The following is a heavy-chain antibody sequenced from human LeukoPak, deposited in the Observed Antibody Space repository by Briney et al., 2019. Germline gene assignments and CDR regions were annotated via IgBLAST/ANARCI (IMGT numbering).Heavy chain of an antibody. CDR3: ARHSPDYGDSYPDY. V-gene: IGHV4-59*01. CDR2: IYYSGST. CDR1: GGSISSYY. Sequence: SETLSLTCTVSGGSISSYYWSWIRQPPGKGLEWIGYIYYSGSTNYNPSLKSRVTISVDTSKNQFSLKLSSVTAADTAVYYCARHSPDYGDSYPDYWGQGTLVTVSS. D-gene: IGHD4-17*01. J-gene: IGHJ4*02.